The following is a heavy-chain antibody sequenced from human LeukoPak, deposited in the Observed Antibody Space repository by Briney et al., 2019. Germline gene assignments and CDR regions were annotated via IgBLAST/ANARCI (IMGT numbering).Heavy chain of an antibody. D-gene: IGHD1-26*01. Sequence: SETLSLTCTVSGGSISRGGYYWSWIRQHPGKGLEWIGYIYYSGSTYYNPSLKSRVTISVDTSKNQFSLKLSSVTAADTAVYYCARLSKWELLLDYWGQGTLVTVSS. CDR2: IYYSGST. CDR3: ARLSKWELLLDY. CDR1: GGSISRGGYY. J-gene: IGHJ4*02. V-gene: IGHV4-31*03.